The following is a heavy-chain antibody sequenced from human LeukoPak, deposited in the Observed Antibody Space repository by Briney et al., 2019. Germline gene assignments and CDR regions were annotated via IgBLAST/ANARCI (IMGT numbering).Heavy chain of an antibody. V-gene: IGHV4-59*12. Sequence: SETLSLTCTVSGGSISSYYWSWIRQPPGKGLEWIGYIYYSGSTNYNPSLKSRVTISVDTSKNQFSLKLSSVTAADTAVYYCARGQAAAGNRGIDYWGQGTLVTVSS. D-gene: IGHD6-13*01. CDR3: ARGQAAAGNRGIDY. J-gene: IGHJ4*02. CDR1: GGSISSYY. CDR2: IYYSGST.